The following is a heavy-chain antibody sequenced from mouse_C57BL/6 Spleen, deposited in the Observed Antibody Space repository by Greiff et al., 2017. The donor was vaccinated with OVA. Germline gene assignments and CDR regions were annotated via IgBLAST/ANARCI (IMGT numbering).Heavy chain of an antibody. CDR1: GYAFTNYL. Sequence: QVQLQQSGAELVRPGPSVKVSCKASGYAFTNYLIEWVKQRPGQGLEWIGVINPGSGGTNYNEKFKGKATLTADKSSSTAYMQLSSLTSEDSAVYLCARGGYDAMDYWGQGTSVTVSS. V-gene: IGHV1-54*01. CDR2: INPGSGGT. D-gene: IGHD1-1*02. J-gene: IGHJ4*01. CDR3: ARGGYDAMDY.